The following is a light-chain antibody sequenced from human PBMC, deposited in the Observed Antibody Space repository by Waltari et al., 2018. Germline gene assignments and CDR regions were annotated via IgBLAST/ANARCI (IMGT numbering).Light chain of an antibody. J-gene: IGLJ3*02. CDR3: ATWDDSLSGWV. CDR2: RNN. CDR1: SSNIVDNY. Sequence: QSVLTQLPSASGTPGQGLTISCSGSSSNIVDNYVYWYQQFPRTSPKLLIHRNNQRPSGVPDRFSGSKSGTSAFLVISGLRSEDEADYHCATWDDSLSGWVFGGGTKVTVL. V-gene: IGLV1-47*01.